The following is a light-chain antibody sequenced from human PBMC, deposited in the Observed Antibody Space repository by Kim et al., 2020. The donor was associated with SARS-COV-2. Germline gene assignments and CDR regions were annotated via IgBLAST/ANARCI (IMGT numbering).Light chain of an antibody. CDR1: QSNTSAL. V-gene: IGKV3-20*01. J-gene: IGKJ4*01. Sequence: SPRETATHACRGSQSNTSALLAWYEQRPGQAPRLLMSGASVRATGSPDRFSGSGAGTDFTLTNSRLETDDFAVYYCQQYGTTPLTFGGGTKVDIK. CDR3: QQYGTTPLT. CDR2: GAS.